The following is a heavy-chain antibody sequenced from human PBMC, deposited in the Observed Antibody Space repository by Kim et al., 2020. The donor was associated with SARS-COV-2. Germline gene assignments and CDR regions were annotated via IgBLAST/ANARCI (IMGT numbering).Heavy chain of an antibody. CDR1: GFTFTGYA. CDR2: IDGSDGTT. D-gene: IGHD3-16*01. V-gene: IGHV3-23*01. CDR3: MKGGRGWIRDK. J-gene: IGHJ4*02. Sequence: GGSLRLSCTTSGFTFTGYAMSWVRQAPGKGLEWVSSIDGSDGTTYYVDSVKGRFTISRDNSKNTLYLQMSTLRADDTAVYYCMKGGRGWIRDKWGQGTLV.